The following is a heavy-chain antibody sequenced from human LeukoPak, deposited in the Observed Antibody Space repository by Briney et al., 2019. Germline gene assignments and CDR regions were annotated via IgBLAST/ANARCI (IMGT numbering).Heavy chain of an antibody. CDR1: GFSFSDYY. CDR2: ISNAGSTI. D-gene: IGHD3-3*01. J-gene: IGHJ6*02. CDR3: ARVYDFWSGYSTYYGMDV. V-gene: IGHV3-11*01. Sequence: PGGSLRFSCAASGFSFSDYYISWIRQAPGKGLEWVSYISNAGSTIYYADSVKGRFTISRDNAKNSLYLQMNSLRAEDTAVYYCARVYDFWSGYSTYYGMDVWGQGTTVTVSS.